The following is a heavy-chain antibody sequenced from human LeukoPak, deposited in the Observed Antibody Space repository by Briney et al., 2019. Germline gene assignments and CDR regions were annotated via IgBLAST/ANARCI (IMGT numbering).Heavy chain of an antibody. D-gene: IGHD3-10*01. CDR1: GGTFSSYA. V-gene: IGHV1-69*13. Sequence: SVKVSCKASGGTFSSYAISWVRQAPGQGLEWMGGIIPIFGAANYAQKFQGRVTITADESTSTAYMELSSLRSEDTAVYYCARVGYYGSGSYYYGMDVWGQGTTVTVSS. CDR3: ARVGYYGSGSYYYGMDV. CDR2: IIPIFGAA. J-gene: IGHJ6*02.